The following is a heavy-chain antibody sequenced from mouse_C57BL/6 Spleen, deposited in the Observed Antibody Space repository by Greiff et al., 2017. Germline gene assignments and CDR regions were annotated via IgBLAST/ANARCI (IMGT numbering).Heavy chain of an antibody. CDR2: IYPGSGST. Sequence: QVQLQQPGAELVKPGASVKMSCKASGYTFTSYWITWVKQRPGQGLEWIGDIYPGSGSTNYNEKFKSKATLTVDTSSSTAFMQLSSLTSEDSAVYYCASCRNFSSSMDYWGQGTTVTVSS. CDR3: ASCRNFSSSMDY. J-gene: IGHJ4*01. V-gene: IGHV1-55*01. D-gene: IGHD6-1*01. CDR1: GYTFTSYW.